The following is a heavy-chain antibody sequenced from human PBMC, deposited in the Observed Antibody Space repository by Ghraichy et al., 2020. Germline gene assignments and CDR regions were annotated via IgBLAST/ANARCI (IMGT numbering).Heavy chain of an antibody. V-gene: IGHV1-3*01. CDR1: GYTFINNA. Sequence: ASVKVSCKASGYTFINNAMHWVRQAPGQRLEWMGWINGGNGNTKYSQKFQGRVTITRDTSASTAYMELSSLRSEDTAVYYCARAPITIFGVVTAAAYMDVWGKGTTVTVSS. J-gene: IGHJ6*03. CDR3: ARAPITIFGVVTAAAYMDV. CDR2: INGGNGNT. D-gene: IGHD3-3*01.